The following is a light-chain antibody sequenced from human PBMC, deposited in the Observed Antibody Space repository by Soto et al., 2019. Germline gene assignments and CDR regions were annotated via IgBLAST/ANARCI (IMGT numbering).Light chain of an antibody. V-gene: IGLV2-23*01. CDR3: CSDAGSYV. Sequence: QSALTQPASVSGSPGQSITISCTGTSSDVGSYNLVSWYQQHPGKAPKLMIYEGSKRPSGVSNRFSGSKSGNTASLTISGLQAEDEADYYCCSDAGSYVFGTGNKLTVL. CDR1: SSDVGSYNL. CDR2: EGS. J-gene: IGLJ1*01.